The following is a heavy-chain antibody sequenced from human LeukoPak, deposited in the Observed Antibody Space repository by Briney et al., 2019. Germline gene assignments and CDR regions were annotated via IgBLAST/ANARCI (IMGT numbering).Heavy chain of an antibody. Sequence: GGSLRLSCAASGFTVSSNYMSWVRQAPGKGLEWVSVIYSGGSTYYADSVKGRFTISRDNSKNTLYLQMNSLRAEDTAVCYCARGIAAAGTPYYDYWGQGTLVTVSS. CDR2: IYSGGST. V-gene: IGHV3-53*01. CDR3: ARGIAAAGTPYYDY. J-gene: IGHJ4*02. CDR1: GFTVSSNY. D-gene: IGHD6-13*01.